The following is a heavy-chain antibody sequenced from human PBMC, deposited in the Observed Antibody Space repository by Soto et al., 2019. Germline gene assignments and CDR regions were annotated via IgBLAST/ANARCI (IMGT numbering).Heavy chain of an antibody. D-gene: IGHD5-12*01. CDR3: ARGLVATIGAFGY. CDR1: VYTFTSYD. J-gene: IGHJ4*02. V-gene: IGHV1-8*01. CDR2: MNPNSGNT. Sequence: APEKVSCKATVYTFTSYDINWVRQATGQGLEWMGWMNPNSGNTGYAQKFQGRVTMTRNTSISTAYMELSSLRSEDTAVYYCARGLVATIGAFGYWGPGTLVTVSS.